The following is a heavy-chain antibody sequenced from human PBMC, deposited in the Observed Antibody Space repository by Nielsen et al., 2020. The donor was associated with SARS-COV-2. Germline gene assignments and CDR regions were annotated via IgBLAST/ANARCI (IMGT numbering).Heavy chain of an antibody. Sequence: SETLSLTCTVSGGSISSGDYCWSWIRQPPGKGLEWIGYIYYSGSTYYNPSLKSRVTISVDTSKNQFSLKLSSVTAADTALYYCARGGTIFGVVNSGMDVWGQGTTVTVSS. J-gene: IGHJ6*02. V-gene: IGHV4-30-4*01. CDR1: GGSISSGDYC. CDR3: ARGGTIFGVVNSGMDV. CDR2: IYYSGST. D-gene: IGHD3-3*01.